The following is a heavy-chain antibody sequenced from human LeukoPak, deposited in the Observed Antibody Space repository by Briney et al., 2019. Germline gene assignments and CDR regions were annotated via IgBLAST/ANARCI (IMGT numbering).Heavy chain of an antibody. Sequence: AASVKVSCKVSGYTLTELSMHWVRQAPGKGLEWMGGFDPEDGETIYAQKFQGRVTMTEDTSTDTAYMELSSLRSEDTAVYYCATPHHCRDGCGAFDIWGQGTMVTVSS. D-gene: IGHD5-24*01. CDR3: ATPHHCRDGCGAFDI. CDR1: GYTLTELS. J-gene: IGHJ3*02. V-gene: IGHV1-24*01. CDR2: FDPEDGET.